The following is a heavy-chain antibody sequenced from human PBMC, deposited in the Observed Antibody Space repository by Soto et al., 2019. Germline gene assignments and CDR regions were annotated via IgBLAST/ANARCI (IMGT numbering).Heavy chain of an antibody. Sequence: QVQLVQSGAEVKKPGSSVKVSCKASGGTFSSYTISWVRQAPGQGLEWMGRIIPILGIAYYAPKFQGRVTISADKSTGTDYMELSSLSFEYTAVYYGARGDSGRGNGMDVWGQGTTVTVSS. J-gene: IGHJ6*02. CDR2: IIPILGIA. V-gene: IGHV1-69*02. D-gene: IGHD2-15*01. CDR3: ARGDSGRGNGMDV. CDR1: GGTFSSYT.